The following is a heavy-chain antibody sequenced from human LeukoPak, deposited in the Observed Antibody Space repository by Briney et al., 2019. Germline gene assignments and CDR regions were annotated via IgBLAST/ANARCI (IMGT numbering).Heavy chain of an antibody. CDR3: ARGGYFDY. CDR1: GGSFSGYF. V-gene: IGHV4-34*01. CDR2: INHSGST. J-gene: IGHJ4*02. Sequence: SETLSLTCAVYGGSFSGYFWNWIPEPPGKGLEWIGEINHSGSTNYNPSLKSRVTVSVDTSKNQFSLKLSSVTAADTAVYYCARGGYFDYWGQGTLVTVCS.